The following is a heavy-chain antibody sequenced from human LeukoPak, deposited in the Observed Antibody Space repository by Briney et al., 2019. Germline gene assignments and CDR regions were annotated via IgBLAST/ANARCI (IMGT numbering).Heavy chain of an antibody. D-gene: IGHD5-18*01. CDR2: ISSSSSSI. V-gene: IGHV3-48*02. J-gene: IGHJ4*02. Sequence: GGSLRLSCAASGYTFSGYSMNWVRQAPGKGLGWVSYISSSSSSIYDADSVKGRFTISRDNDKTSLYLEMNNLRDEATADYYCARARGYGHGSSDYWGRGTLVTVSS. CDR1: GYTFSGYS. CDR3: ARARGYGHGSSDY.